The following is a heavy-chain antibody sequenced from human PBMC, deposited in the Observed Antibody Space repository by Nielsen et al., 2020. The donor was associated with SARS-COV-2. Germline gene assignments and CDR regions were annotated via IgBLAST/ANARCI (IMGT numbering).Heavy chain of an antibody. CDR1: GYTFTGYY. CDR2: INPNSGGT. D-gene: IGHD2-15*01. J-gene: IGHJ6*02. V-gene: IGHV1-2*02. Sequence: ASVKVSCKASGYTFTGYYMHWVRQAPGQGLEWMGWINPNSGGTNYAQKFQGRVTMTRDTSISTAYMELSRLRSDDTAVYYCARDLVAARDYYYYGMDVWGQGTTVTVSS. CDR3: ARDLVAARDYYYYGMDV.